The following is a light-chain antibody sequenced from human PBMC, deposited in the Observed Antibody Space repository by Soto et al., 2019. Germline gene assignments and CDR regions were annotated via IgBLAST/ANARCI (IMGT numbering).Light chain of an antibody. CDR1: QSVRTN. V-gene: IGKV3-15*01. CDR2: GAS. Sequence: EIVMTQSPATLSVSRGEIATLSCRASQSVRTNLAWYQHKPGQSPRLLIYGASNRATGFPARFSGSGSGTEFTLTINGLQSEDFAVYYCQQYNDNWPTFGQGTKVDIK. J-gene: IGKJ1*01. CDR3: QQYNDNWPT.